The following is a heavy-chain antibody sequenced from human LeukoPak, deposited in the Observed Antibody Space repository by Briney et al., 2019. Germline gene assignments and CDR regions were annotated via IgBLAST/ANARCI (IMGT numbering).Heavy chain of an antibody. CDR1: GFTFGDYA. D-gene: IGHD4-23*01. J-gene: IGHJ4*02. CDR2: MSNNGAT. Sequence: GALRLSCTASGFTFGDYAMSWFRQAPGKGLEWIGYMSNNGATTYNPSLKSRVTISIDMSNNHFSLTLKSVTAADKAVYYCARLGLTTVAMDYWGQGTLVTVSS. CDR3: ARLGLTTVAMDY. V-gene: IGHV4-59*12.